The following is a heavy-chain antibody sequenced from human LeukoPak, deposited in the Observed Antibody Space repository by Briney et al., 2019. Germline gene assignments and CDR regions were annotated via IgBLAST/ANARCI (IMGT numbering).Heavy chain of an antibody. CDR1: GDSISDYH. CDR2: IYYSGNT. J-gene: IGHJ4*02. Sequence: KASETLSLTCTVSGDSISDYHWSWIRQPPGKGLEWIGYIYYSGNTNYNPSLKSRVTISVDTSKNQFSLKLTSVTAADTAVYYCARRGISGSTDYWGQGTLVTVSS. V-gene: IGHV4-59*08. CDR3: ARRGISGSTDY. D-gene: IGHD6-19*01.